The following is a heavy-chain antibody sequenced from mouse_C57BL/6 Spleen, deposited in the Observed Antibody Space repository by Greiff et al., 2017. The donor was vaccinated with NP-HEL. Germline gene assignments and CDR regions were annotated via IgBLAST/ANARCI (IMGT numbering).Heavy chain of an antibody. J-gene: IGHJ2*01. CDR1: GFNIKDDY. Sequence: VQLQQSGAELVRPGASVKLSCTASGFNIKDDYMHWVKQRPEQGLEWIGWIDPENGDTEYASKFQGKATITADTSSNTAYLQLSSLTSEDTAVYYCTTGITTVVVTRYFDYWGQGTTLTVSS. V-gene: IGHV14-4*01. CDR3: TTGITTVVVTRYFDY. D-gene: IGHD1-1*01. CDR2: IDPENGDT.